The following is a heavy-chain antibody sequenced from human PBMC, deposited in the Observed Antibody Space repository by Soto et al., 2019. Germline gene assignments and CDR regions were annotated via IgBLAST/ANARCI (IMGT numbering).Heavy chain of an antibody. J-gene: IGHJ4*02. D-gene: IGHD3-10*01. CDR2: ILSDGTNI. Sequence: QVQLVESGGGVVEPGRSLRLSCVASGFTFSSYVMHWVRQAPGKGLEWVAVILSDGTNIHYADSVKGRFTISRDNTEDTLYLQMNSLRSDDTAVYYCARDTMVFQYYFDYWGQGTLVTVSS. CDR3: ARDTMVFQYYFDY. CDR1: GFTFSSYV. V-gene: IGHV3-30*04.